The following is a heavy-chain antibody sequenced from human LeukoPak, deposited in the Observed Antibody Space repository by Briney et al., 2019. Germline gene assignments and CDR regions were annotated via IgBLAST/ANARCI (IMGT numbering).Heavy chain of an antibody. D-gene: IGHD3-10*01. J-gene: IGHJ4*02. Sequence: SETLSLTCTVSGGSISSYYWSWIRQPPGKGLEWIGYIYYSGSTNYNPSLKSRVTISVDTSKNQFSLKLSSVIAADTAVYYCAREDLDYGSGSYRHWGQGTLVTVSS. V-gene: IGHV4-59*01. CDR1: GGSISSYY. CDR2: IYYSGST. CDR3: AREDLDYGSGSYRH.